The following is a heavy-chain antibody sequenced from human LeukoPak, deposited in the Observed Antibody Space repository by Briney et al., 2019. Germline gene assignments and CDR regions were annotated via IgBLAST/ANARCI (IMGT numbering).Heavy chain of an antibody. V-gene: IGHV4-4*09. J-gene: IGHJ4*02. CDR3: ARHYGSRDGYSSFDY. CDR1: GGSISSYY. Sequence: SETLSLTFTGSGGSISSYYWSCIRQPPGKGLEWIGYIYTSGSTNYNPSLKRRVTISVDTSKNQFSLKLSSVTDADTAVYYCARHYGSRDGYSSFDYWGQGTLVTVSS. D-gene: IGHD5-24*01. CDR2: IYTSGST.